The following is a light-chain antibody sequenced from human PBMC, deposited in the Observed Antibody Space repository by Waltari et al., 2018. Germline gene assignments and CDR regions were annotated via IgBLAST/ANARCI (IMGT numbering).Light chain of an antibody. CDR2: AAS. CDR1: QGIRGN. Sequence: AIQLTQSPSSLSASVGDRVTLTCRASQGIRGNLTWYQQKAGRAPKLLIYAASSLESGVPSRFSGSGSGTDFTLTISSLQAEDVAVYYCQQHYTTPWTFGQGTKVEIK. CDR3: QQHYTTPWT. V-gene: IGKV1-13*02. J-gene: IGKJ1*01.